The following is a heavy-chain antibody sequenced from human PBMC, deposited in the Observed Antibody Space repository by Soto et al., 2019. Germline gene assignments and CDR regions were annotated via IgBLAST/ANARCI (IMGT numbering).Heavy chain of an antibody. D-gene: IGHD4-17*01. CDR1: GYSFTSYW. Sequence: PGESLKISCKGSGYSFTSYWIGWVRQMPGKGLEWMGIIYPGDSDTRYSPSFQGQVTISADKSISTAYLQWSSLKASDTAMYYCARRNYGDYHYYYGMDVWGQGTTVTVLL. CDR3: ARRNYGDYHYYYGMDV. J-gene: IGHJ6*02. CDR2: IYPGDSDT. V-gene: IGHV5-51*01.